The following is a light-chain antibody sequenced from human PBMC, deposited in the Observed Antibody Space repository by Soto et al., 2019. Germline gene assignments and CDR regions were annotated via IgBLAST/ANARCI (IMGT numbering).Light chain of an antibody. J-gene: IGLJ2*01. CDR2: SDT. Sequence: SYELTQPPSVSVAPGKTASISCGGNDIGSKGVHWYQQKPGQASVLVIYSDTDLPPVITERFSGSNSANLATLTISRVEAGDEADYYCQVWDSGSAHVVFGGGTKVTVL. V-gene: IGLV3-21*01. CDR1: DIGSKG. CDR3: QVWDSGSAHVV.